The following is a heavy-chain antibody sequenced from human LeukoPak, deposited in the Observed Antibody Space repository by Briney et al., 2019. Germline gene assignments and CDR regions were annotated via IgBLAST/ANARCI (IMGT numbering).Heavy chain of an antibody. V-gene: IGHV4-39*07. CDR1: GGSISSSSYY. D-gene: IGHD3-3*01. Sequence: SGTLSLTCTVSGGSISSSSYYWGWIRQPPGKGLEWIGSIYYSGSTYYNPSLKSRVTISVDTSKNQFSLKLSSVTAADTAVYYCARGATIFGLRGDAFDIWGQGTMVTVSS. CDR2: IYYSGST. J-gene: IGHJ3*02. CDR3: ARGATIFGLRGDAFDI.